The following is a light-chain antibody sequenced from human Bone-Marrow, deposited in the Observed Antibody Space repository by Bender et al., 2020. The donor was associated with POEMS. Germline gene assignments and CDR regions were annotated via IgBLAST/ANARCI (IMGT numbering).Light chain of an antibody. J-gene: IGLJ3*02. Sequence: QPALTQSPSASASLGASVKLTCTLSSGHSNYAIAWHQQQPDKGPRYLMKVNSDGSHSKGDGIPDRFSGSRSGAERYLTISSLQSEDEADYYCQTWGTGIRVFGGGTNLTVL. CDR2: VNSDGSH. CDR3: QTWGTGIRV. V-gene: IGLV4-69*01. CDR1: SGHSNYA.